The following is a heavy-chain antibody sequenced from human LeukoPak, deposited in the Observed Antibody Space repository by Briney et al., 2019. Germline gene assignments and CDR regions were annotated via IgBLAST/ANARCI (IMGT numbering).Heavy chain of an antibody. CDR3: ARAGDGYKRYYYYFGMDV. Sequence: PGGSLSLSCAASGFTVRTNYMSWVRQAPGKGLKWVSFIYSGGSTYYPHPVRGRFTISRDNSKNTQYLQMNSLRAEDTAVYDCARAGDGYKRYYYYFGMDVWGQGTTVTVSS. CDR1: GFTVRTNY. D-gene: IGHD5-24*01. V-gene: IGHV3-53*01. CDR2: IYSGGST. J-gene: IGHJ6*02.